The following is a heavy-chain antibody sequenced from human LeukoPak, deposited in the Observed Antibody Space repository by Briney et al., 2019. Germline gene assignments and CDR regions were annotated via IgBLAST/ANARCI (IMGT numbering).Heavy chain of an antibody. CDR3: ARVTNGWIYYYYGMDV. CDR1: GGSFSGYY. Sequence: PSETLSLTCAVYGGSFSGYYWSWIRQPPGKGLEWIGEINHSGSTNYNPSLKSRVTISVDTSKNQFSLKLSSVTAADTAVYYCARVTNGWIYYYYGMDVWGQGTTVTVSS. V-gene: IGHV4-34*01. D-gene: IGHD6-19*01. J-gene: IGHJ6*02. CDR2: INHSGST.